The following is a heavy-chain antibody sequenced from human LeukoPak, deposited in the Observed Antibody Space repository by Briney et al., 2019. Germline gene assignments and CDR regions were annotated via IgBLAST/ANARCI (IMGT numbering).Heavy chain of an antibody. CDR2: ISWNSGSI. CDR1: GFTFDDYA. Sequence: PGRSLRLSCAASGFTFDDYAMHWVRQAPGKGLEWVSGISWNSGSIGYADSVKGRFTISRDNAKNSLYLQMNSLRAEDMALYYCAKAKAAHSSSGYYYYMDVWGKGTRSPSP. J-gene: IGHJ6*03. D-gene: IGHD6-6*01. CDR3: AKAKAAHSSSGYYYYMDV. V-gene: IGHV3-9*03.